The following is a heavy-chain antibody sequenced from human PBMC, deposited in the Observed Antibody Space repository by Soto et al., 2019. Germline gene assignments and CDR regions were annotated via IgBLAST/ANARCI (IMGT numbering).Heavy chain of an antibody. Sequence: VEPQGAGPGLGEPLETPSPNCTCSGGPIRRYYWSWIPQPPGEGLEVIGDIYYSGSTNYNPPLKSRVTISVDTSKNQFSLKLSSVTAADTAVYYCARGSFGGITMGYYYYYGMDVWGQGTTVTVSS. CDR2: IYYSGST. CDR1: GGPIRRYY. D-gene: IGHD3-3*01. J-gene: IGHJ6*02. V-gene: IGHV4-59*01. CDR3: ARGSFGGITMGYYYYYGMDV.